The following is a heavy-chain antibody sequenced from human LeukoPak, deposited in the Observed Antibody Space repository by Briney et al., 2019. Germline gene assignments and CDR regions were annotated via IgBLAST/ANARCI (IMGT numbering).Heavy chain of an antibody. D-gene: IGHD6-13*01. V-gene: IGHV3-23*01. CDR2: ISGSADST. Sequence: PGGSLRLSCAASEFTFSSYSMNWVRQAPGKGLEWVSAISGSADSTYYADSVKGRFTISRDNSKNTLYLQMNSLRAEDTAVYYCAKSSAEGIAAAGHLFDYWGQGTLVTVSS. J-gene: IGHJ4*02. CDR1: EFTFSSYS. CDR3: AKSSAEGIAAAGHLFDY.